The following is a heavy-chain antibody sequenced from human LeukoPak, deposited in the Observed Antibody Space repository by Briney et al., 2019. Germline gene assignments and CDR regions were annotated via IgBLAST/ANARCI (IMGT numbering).Heavy chain of an antibody. D-gene: IGHD6-13*01. CDR1: GFTVSSNY. J-gene: IGHJ6*03. Sequence: GGSLRLSCAASGFTVSSNYMSWVRQAPGKGLEWVSVIYSGGSTYYADSVKGGFTISRDNSKNTLYLQMNSLRAEDTAVYYCASSSPDTFYYYYMDVWGKGTTVTVSS. CDR2: IYSGGST. CDR3: ASSSPDTFYYYYMDV. V-gene: IGHV3-53*01.